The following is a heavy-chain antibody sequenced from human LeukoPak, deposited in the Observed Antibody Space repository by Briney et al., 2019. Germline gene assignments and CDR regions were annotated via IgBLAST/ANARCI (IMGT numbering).Heavy chain of an antibody. CDR1: GFSVSNYG. Sequence: GGSLRLSCAASGFSVSNYGVNWVRQAPGKGLEWVSCISNTYSAIYYADSVKGRFTVPRDNAKNSVYLQMNSLTVEDTAVYYCARDPTSGRFRYFDFWGQGALVTVSS. V-gene: IGHV3-21*06. D-gene: IGHD6-19*01. J-gene: IGHJ4*02. CDR3: ARDPTSGRFRYFDF. CDR2: ISNTYSAI.